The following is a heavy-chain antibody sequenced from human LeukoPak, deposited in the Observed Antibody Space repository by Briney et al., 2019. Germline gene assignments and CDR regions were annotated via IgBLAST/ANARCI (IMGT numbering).Heavy chain of an antibody. J-gene: IGHJ4*02. CDR2: ISSSSSTI. V-gene: IGHV3-48*02. D-gene: IGHD3-22*01. CDR3: ARDGLYYYDSSGYGFDY. Sequence: GWSLRLSCAASGFTFSSYSMNWVRQAPGKELEGVSYISSSSSTIYYADSVKGRFTISRDNAKNSLYLQMNSLRDEDTAVYYCARDGLYYYDSSGYGFDYWGQGTLVTVSS. CDR1: GFTFSSYS.